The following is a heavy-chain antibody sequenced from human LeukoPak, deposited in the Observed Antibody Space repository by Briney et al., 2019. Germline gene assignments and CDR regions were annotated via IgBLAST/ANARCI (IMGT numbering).Heavy chain of an antibody. CDR1: GFTFSSSR. D-gene: IGHD2-21*02. Sequence: GGSLRFSCAASGFTFSSSRMHWVGHGQGKELVWVSHLNRDGSSKTYADSVKGRFTTTRDNAKNTLYLEMSSLRADDTAVYYCARDPGGDKWSLFWWGLDVWGNGATVIVSS. CDR3: ARDPGGDKWSLFWWGLDV. CDR2: LNRDGSSK. J-gene: IGHJ6*04. V-gene: IGHV3-74*01.